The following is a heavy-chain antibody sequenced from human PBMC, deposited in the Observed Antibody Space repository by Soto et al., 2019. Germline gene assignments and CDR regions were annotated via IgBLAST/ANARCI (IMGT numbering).Heavy chain of an antibody. CDR2: IGGSGGNT. V-gene: IGHV3-23*01. CDR1: GFTFSSYA. CDR3: ARVERYFDTPYGMDV. D-gene: IGHD3-9*01. J-gene: IGHJ6*02. Sequence: EVQLLESGEGLVQPGGSLKLSCAASGFTFSSYAMSWVRQAPGKGLEWVSGIGGSGGNTYYADSVKGRFTISRDNSKNTLFLQMNSLRAEDTAEYYCARVERYFDTPYGMDVWGQGTTVTVSS.